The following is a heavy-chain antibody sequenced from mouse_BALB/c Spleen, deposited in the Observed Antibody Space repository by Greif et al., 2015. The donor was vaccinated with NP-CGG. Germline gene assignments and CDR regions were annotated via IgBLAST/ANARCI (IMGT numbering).Heavy chain of an antibody. J-gene: IGHJ2*01. CDR2: INSSTGYT. CDR3: ARRVYYFDY. V-gene: IGHV1-7*01. CDR1: GYTFTSYW. Sequence: VQRVESGAELAKPGASVKMSCKASGYTFTSYWMHWVKQRPGQGLEWIGYINSSTGYTEYNQKFKDKATLTADKSSSTAYIQLSSLTSEDSAVYYCARRVYYFDYWGQGTTLTVSS.